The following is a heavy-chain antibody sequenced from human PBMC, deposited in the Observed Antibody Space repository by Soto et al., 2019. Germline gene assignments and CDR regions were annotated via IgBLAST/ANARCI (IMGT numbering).Heavy chain of an antibody. CDR1: GGSTTNYY. D-gene: IGHD3-16*01. CDR3: ARDDYKDGGNNWFDP. CDR2: MYTKERT. V-gene: IGHV4-4*07. Sequence: SETLSLTCTVSGGSTTNYYWSWIRQPAGKGLEWIGRMYTKERTNYNLSFKSRATMSVDTSKNQFSLKLNAVTAADTAVYYCARDDYKDGGNNWFDPWGQGTLVTVSS. J-gene: IGHJ5*02.